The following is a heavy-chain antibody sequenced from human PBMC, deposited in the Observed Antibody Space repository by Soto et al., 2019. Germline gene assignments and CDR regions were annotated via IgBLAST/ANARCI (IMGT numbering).Heavy chain of an antibody. D-gene: IGHD5-18*01. CDR2: IDPSDSYT. Sequence: PGESLKISCKGSGYSFTSYWISWVRQMPGKGLEWMGRIDPSDSYTNYSPSFQGHVTISADKSISTAYLQWSSLKASDTAMYYCAASGYSYGSLPNYYYYGMDVWCQGTTVTVSS. J-gene: IGHJ6*02. V-gene: IGHV5-10-1*01. CDR1: GYSFTSYW. CDR3: AASGYSYGSLPNYYYYGMDV.